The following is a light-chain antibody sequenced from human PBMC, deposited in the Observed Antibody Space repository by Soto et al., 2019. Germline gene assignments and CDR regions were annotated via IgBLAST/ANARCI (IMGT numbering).Light chain of an antibody. CDR2: KAS. J-gene: IGKJ1*01. CDR3: QHYKSYSEA. CDR1: QTISSW. Sequence: DIQMTQSPSTLSGSVGDRVTITCRASQTISSWLAWYQQKPGKAPKLLIYKASTLKSGVPSRFSGSGSGTEFTRTISSLQPDYFATYYCQHYKSYSEAVGQGTKVELK. V-gene: IGKV1-5*03.